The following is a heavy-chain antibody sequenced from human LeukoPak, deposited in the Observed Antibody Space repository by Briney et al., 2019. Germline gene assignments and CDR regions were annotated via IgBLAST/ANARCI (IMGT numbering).Heavy chain of an antibody. CDR2: INHSGST. Sequence: SETLSLTCAVYGGPFSGYYWSWIRQPPGKGLEWIGEINHSGSTNYNPSLKSRVTISVDTSKNQFSLKLSSVTAADTAVYYCARGRRVIAPWGQGTLVTVSS. CDR1: GGPFSGYY. CDR3: ARGRRVIAP. V-gene: IGHV4-34*01. J-gene: IGHJ5*02. D-gene: IGHD3-10*01.